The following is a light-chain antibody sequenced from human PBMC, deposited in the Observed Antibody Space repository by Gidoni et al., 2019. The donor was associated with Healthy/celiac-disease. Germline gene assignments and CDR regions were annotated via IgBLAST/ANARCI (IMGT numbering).Light chain of an antibody. J-gene: IGKJ4*01. V-gene: IGKV1-33*01. Sequence: DIQMTQSPSSLSASVGDRVTITCQASQDISNYLNWYQQKPGKAPKLLIYDSSNLETGVPSRYSGSGSGTDLTFTISSLQPEDIATYYCQQYDNLHTLTFGGGTKVDIK. CDR3: QQYDNLHTLT. CDR2: DSS. CDR1: QDISNY.